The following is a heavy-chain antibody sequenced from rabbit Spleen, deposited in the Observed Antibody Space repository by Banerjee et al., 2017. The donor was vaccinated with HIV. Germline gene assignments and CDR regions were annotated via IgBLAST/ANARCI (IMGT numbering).Heavy chain of an antibody. CDR3: ARDSGSSFSSYGMDL. Sequence: QEQLVESGGGLVQPGGSLKLSCKVSGFDLRTYGVSWVRQAPGKGLEWIACIDTGSSGFTYFASWAKGRFAISKPSSTTVTLQMTNLTAADTATYFCARDSGSSFSSYGMDLWGPGTLVTVS. D-gene: IGHD8-1*01. CDR2: IDTGSSGFT. CDR1: GFDLRTYG. J-gene: IGHJ6*01. V-gene: IGHV1S45*01.